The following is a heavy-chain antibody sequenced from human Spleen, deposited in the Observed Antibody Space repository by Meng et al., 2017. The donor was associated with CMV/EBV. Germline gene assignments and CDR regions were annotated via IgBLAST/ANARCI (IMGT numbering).Heavy chain of an antibody. CDR2: ISGTGYST. CDR1: GFTFSSYT. J-gene: IGHJ6*02. CDR3: SRHFDYYYYGMDV. V-gene: IGHV3-23*01. Sequence: GGSLRLSCAASGFTFSSYTMHWVRQAPGKGLAWVSGISGTGYSTYYEDSVKGRFTISRDNSKNMVYLQMNSLRAEDTAVYYCSRHFDYYYYGMDVWGQGTTVTVSS.